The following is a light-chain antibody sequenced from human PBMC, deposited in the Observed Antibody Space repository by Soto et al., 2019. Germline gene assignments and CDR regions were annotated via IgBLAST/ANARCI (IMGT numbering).Light chain of an antibody. CDR2: KAS. CDR3: QQIRT. J-gene: IGKJ1*01. CDR1: QSISSW. Sequence: DIQMTQSPSTLSASVGDRVTITCRASQSISSWLAWYQQKPGKAPKLLIYKASSLESGVPSRFSGSGSGTEFTLTISSLQPDDFATYYCQQIRTFGQGTKVDIK. V-gene: IGKV1-5*03.